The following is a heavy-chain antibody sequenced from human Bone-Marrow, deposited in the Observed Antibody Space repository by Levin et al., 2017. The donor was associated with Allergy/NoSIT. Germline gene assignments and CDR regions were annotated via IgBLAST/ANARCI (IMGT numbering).Heavy chain of an antibody. CDR1: GGSISSYY. J-gene: IGHJ4*02. Sequence: SQTLSLTCSVSGGSISSYYWSWIRQPPGKGLEWIGYIYNGGTTNYKPSLERRVTISVDTSKNRFSLRLTSMTAADTAVYYFARVARSGYNAYEYWGQGTLVTVSS. D-gene: IGHD3-22*01. V-gene: IGHV4-59*12. CDR3: ARVARSGYNAYEY. CDR2: IYNGGTT.